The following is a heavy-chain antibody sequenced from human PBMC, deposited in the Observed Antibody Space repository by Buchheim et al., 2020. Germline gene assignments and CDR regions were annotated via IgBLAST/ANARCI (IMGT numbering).Heavy chain of an antibody. Sequence: QVQLQESGPGLVKPSGTLSLTCAVSGASISSTNWWGWVRQPPGKGLEWIGEIHRDESTTYNPSLGSRVTISGDKCKNHLYLSLSSVTAADTAVYYCAPLSPVGGFWGQGTL. V-gene: IGHV4-4*02. CDR3: APLSPVGGF. CDR2: IHRDEST. CDR1: GASISSTNW. J-gene: IGHJ4*02. D-gene: IGHD3-10*01.